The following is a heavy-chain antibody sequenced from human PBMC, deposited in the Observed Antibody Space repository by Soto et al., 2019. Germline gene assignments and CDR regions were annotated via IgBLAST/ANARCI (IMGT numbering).Heavy chain of an antibody. CDR1: GGTFSSYA. Sequence: SVKVSCKASGGTFSSYAISWVRQAPGQGLEWMGGIIPIFGTANYAQKFQGRVTITADESTSTAYMELSSLRSEDTAVYYCATDGTTVTTSWFDPWGQGTLVTVSS. CDR3: ATDGTTVTTSWFDP. D-gene: IGHD4-17*01. CDR2: IIPIFGTA. V-gene: IGHV1-69*13. J-gene: IGHJ5*02.